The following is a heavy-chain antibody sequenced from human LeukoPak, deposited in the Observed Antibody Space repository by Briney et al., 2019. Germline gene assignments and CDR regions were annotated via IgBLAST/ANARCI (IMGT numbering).Heavy chain of an antibody. CDR2: IYYSGST. Sequence: KPSETLSLTCTVSGGSISSGGYYWSWIRQHPGKGLEWIGYIYYSGSTYYNPSLKSRVTISVDTSKNQFSLKLSSVTAADTAVYYCARVVGSRSYYDSSGPAGSAFDIWGQGTMVTVSS. V-gene: IGHV4-31*03. CDR3: ARVVGSRSYYDSSGPAGSAFDI. D-gene: IGHD3-22*01. J-gene: IGHJ3*02. CDR1: GGSISSGGYY.